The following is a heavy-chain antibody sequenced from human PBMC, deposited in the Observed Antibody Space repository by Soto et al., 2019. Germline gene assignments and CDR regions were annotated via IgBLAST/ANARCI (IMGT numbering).Heavy chain of an antibody. CDR3: ISDLIYSSDSSGQNY. CDR2: INGDGSYR. D-gene: IGHD3-22*01. CDR1: GLSFSNYW. J-gene: IGHJ4*02. V-gene: IGHV3-74*01. Sequence: EVQLVQSGGGLVHPGGSLRLSCAVSGLSFSNYWMHWARQAPGKGLVWAARINGDGSYRSYADSVKGRFAILRDNAKNPVYLQMDSLRADDTAVYYCISDLIYSSDSSGQNYWGQGTLVTVSS.